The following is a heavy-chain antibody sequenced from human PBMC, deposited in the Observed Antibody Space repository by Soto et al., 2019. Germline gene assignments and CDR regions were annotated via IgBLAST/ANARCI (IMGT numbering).Heavy chain of an antibody. D-gene: IGHD3-10*01. CDR1: GGSFSGYY. Sequence: NPSETLSLTCAVYGGSFSGYYWSWIRQPPGKGLEWIGEINHSGSTNYNPSLKSRVTISVDTSKNQFSLKLSSVTAAGTAVYYCARGRASPGNYYGSGSYAYYYYYMDVWGKGTTVTVSS. CDR2: INHSGST. J-gene: IGHJ6*03. CDR3: ARGRASPGNYYGSGSYAYYYYYMDV. V-gene: IGHV4-34*01.